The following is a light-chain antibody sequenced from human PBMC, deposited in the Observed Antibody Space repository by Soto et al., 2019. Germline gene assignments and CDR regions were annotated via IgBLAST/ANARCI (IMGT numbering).Light chain of an antibody. CDR2: GAS. CDR1: QSVSTH. J-gene: IGKJ1*01. V-gene: IGKV3-15*01. Sequence: EIVMTQSPATLSVSPGERATLFCRASQSVSTHLAWYQQKPGQAPRLLIHGASTRAPGIPDRFSGSGSGTEFTLTISSLQSEDFAVYYCQQYGSSGTFGQGTKVEIK. CDR3: QQYGSSGT.